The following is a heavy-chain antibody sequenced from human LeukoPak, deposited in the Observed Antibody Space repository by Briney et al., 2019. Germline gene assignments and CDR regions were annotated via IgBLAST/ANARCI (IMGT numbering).Heavy chain of an antibody. J-gene: IGHJ4*02. Sequence: NPSETLSLTCAVCGGSFSGYYWSWIRQPPGKGLEWIGEINHSGSTNYNPSLKSRVTISVDTSKNQFSLKLSSVTAADTAVYYCARRIYYDYVWGSYRSHYFDYWGQGTLVTVSS. CDR1: GGSFSGYY. D-gene: IGHD3-16*02. CDR3: ARRIYYDYVWGSYRSHYFDY. V-gene: IGHV4-34*01. CDR2: INHSGST.